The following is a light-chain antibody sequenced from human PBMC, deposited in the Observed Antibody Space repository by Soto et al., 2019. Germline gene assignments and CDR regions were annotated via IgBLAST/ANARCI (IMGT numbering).Light chain of an antibody. CDR2: GAS. CDR1: QSVTSSY. J-gene: IGKJ3*01. CDR3: QQYGSSPLT. Sequence: EIVLTESPGTLSLSPGERATLTCRASQSVTSSYLAWYQQRPGQAPRLLMYGASSRATGIPDRFSGSGSGTEFTLTISRLEPEDFAVYYCQQYGSSPLTFGPGTKVDI. V-gene: IGKV3-20*01.